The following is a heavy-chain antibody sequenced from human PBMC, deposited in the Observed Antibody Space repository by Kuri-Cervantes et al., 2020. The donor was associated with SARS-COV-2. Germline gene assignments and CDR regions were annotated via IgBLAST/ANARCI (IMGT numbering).Heavy chain of an antibody. CDR3: ARDPSDLWFGEFNYGMYV. J-gene: IGHJ6*02. CDR2: ISSSSSYI. D-gene: IGHD3-10*01. V-gene: IGHV3-21*01. Sequence: GESLKISCAASGFTFSSYSMNWVRQAPGKGLEWVSSISSSSSYIYYADSVKVRFTISRDNAKNSLYLQMNSLRAEDTSVYYCARDPSDLWFGEFNYGMYVWGQGTTVTVSS. CDR1: GFTFSSYS.